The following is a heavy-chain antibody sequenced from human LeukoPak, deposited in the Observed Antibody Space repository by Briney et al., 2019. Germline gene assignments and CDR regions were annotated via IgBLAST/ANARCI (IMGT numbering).Heavy chain of an antibody. Sequence: GGSLRLSCGASGFSLSTDSLNWGRQTPGKGLEWLSYISVSGTIHYADSVKGRFTISRDNGRNSVSLQMNRLRAADTGVYFCATAPHGASDYIDVWGRGTTVSVSS. CDR1: GFSLSTDS. CDR2: ISVSGTI. V-gene: IGHV3-48*01. D-gene: IGHD3-16*01. CDR3: ATAPHGASDYIDV. J-gene: IGHJ6*03.